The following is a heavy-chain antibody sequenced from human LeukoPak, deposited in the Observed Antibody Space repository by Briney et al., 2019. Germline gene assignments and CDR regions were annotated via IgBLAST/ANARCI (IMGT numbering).Heavy chain of an antibody. CDR1: GGSISSYY. CDR2: IYYSGTT. CDR3: AREDYCSGGSCYSGYFQH. D-gene: IGHD2-15*01. J-gene: IGHJ1*01. V-gene: IGHV4-59*01. Sequence: SETLSLTCTVSGGSISSYYWSWIRQPPGKGLEWIGYIYYSGTTNYNPSLKSRVTISVDTSKNQFSLKLSSVTAAETAVYYCAREDYCSGGSCYSGYFQHWGQGTLVTVSA.